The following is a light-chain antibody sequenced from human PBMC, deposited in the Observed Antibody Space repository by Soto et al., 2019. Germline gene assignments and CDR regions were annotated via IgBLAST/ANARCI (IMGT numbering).Light chain of an antibody. CDR3: QQYNRSPPYT. CDR2: SAS. J-gene: IGKJ2*01. V-gene: IGKV3-15*01. Sequence: EIVMTQSPATLSVSPGERATLSCRASQSISSHLAWYQQRPGQAPRLLMYSASTRATGIPARFSGSGSGTEFTLTISSLQSEDFAVYHCQQYNRSPPYTFGQGTKLEI. CDR1: QSISSH.